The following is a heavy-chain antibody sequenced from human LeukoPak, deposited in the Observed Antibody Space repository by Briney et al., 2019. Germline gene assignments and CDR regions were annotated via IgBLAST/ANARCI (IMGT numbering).Heavy chain of an antibody. V-gene: IGHV1-18*01. D-gene: IGHD6-13*01. CDR2: ISVSNGNT. J-gene: IGHJ5*02. CDR3: ARVVVAAAAGTDWFDP. CDR1: MYSFTNDG. Sequence: ASVKVSRKTSMYSFTNDGITWGRQTPGQGLEWRGGISVSNGNTQYAERLQGRVTMTTDTSTPTAYMELSSPKSDDTAIYYCARVVVAAAAGTDWFDPWGQGTLVTVS.